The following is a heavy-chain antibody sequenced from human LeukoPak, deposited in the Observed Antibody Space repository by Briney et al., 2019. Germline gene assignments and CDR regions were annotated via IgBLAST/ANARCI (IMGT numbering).Heavy chain of an antibody. J-gene: IGHJ4*02. D-gene: IGHD3-10*01. CDR3: ARGKYYYGSGSLYGRYYFDY. CDR1: GGSISSGSYY. Sequence: SETLSLTCTVSGGSISSGSYYWSWIRQPAGKGLEWIGEINHSGSTNYNPSLKSRVTISVDTSKNQFSLKLSSVTAADTAVYYCARGKYYYGSGSLYGRYYFDYWGQGTLVTVSS. CDR2: INHSGST. V-gene: IGHV4-61*10.